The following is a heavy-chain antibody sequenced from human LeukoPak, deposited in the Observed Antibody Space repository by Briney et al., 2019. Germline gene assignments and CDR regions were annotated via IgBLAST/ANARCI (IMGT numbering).Heavy chain of an antibody. J-gene: IGHJ3*02. CDR3: ARGSPDYYDTPNAFDI. V-gene: IGHV3-64*01. Sequence: GGSLRLSCAASGFTFSSYAMHWVRQAPGKGLEYVSAISSNGGSTYYANSVKDRFTISRDNSKNTLYLQMGSLRAEDMAVYYCARGSPDYYDTPNAFDIWGQGTMVTVSS. D-gene: IGHD3-22*01. CDR2: ISSNGGST. CDR1: GFTFSSYA.